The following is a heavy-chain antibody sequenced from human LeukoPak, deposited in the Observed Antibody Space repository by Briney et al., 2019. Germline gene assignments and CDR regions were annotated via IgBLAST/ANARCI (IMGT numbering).Heavy chain of an antibody. V-gene: IGHV3-74*01. J-gene: IGHJ4*02. D-gene: IGHD3-3*01. CDR3: ASPQEKSILGY. Sequence: GGSLRLXCAASGFTFSSYWMHWVRQAPGKELVWVSRINSDGSSTSYADSVKGRFTISRDNAKNTLYLQMNSLRAEDTAVYYCASPQEKSILGYWGQGTLVTVSS. CDR2: INSDGSST. CDR1: GFTFSSYW.